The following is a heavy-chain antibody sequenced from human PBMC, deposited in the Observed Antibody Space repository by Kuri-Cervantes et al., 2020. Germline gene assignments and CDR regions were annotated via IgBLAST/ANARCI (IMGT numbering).Heavy chain of an antibody. Sequence: SVKVSCKASGGTFSSYAISWVRQAPGQGLEWMGGIIPIFGTANYAQKLQGRVTMTTDTSTSTAYMELRSLRSDDTAVYYCARDVNDSGAAFDIWGQGTMVTVSS. CDR2: IIPIFGTA. J-gene: IGHJ3*02. CDR3: ARDVNDSGAAFDI. CDR1: GGTFSSYA. V-gene: IGHV1-69*05. D-gene: IGHD1-26*01.